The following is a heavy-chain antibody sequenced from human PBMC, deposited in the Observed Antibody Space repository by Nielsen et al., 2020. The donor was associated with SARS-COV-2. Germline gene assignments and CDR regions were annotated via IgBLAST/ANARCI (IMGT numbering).Heavy chain of an antibody. J-gene: IGHJ3*02. V-gene: IGHV1-69*02. CDR2: IIPILGIA. D-gene: IGHD2-15*01. Sequence: WVRQAPGQGLEWMGRIIPILGIANYAQKFQGRVTITADKSTSTAYMELRSLRSDDTAVYYCASPGVVVAASDAFDIWGQGTMVTVSS. CDR3: ASPGVVVAASDAFDI.